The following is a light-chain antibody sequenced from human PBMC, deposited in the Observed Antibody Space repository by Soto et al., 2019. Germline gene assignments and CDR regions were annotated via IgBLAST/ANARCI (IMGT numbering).Light chain of an antibody. J-gene: IGLJ3*02. CDR3: CSYAGSYLWV. CDR2: DVS. Sequence: QPVLTQPRSVSGSPGQSVTISCTGTSSDVGGYNYVSWYQQHPGKAPKLMIYDVSKRPSGVPDRFSGSKSGNTASLTISGLQAEDEADYYCCSYAGSYLWVFGGGTKLTVL. CDR1: SSDVGGYNY. V-gene: IGLV2-11*01.